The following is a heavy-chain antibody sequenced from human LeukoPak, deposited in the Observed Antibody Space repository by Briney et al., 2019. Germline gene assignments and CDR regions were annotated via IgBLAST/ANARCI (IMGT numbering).Heavy chain of an antibody. CDR2: MNPNSGNT. CDR3: ARGPNKSDGGNSGSAWFDP. J-gene: IGHJ5*02. CDR1: GYTFTTYE. Sequence: ASVTVSCKASGYTFTTYEINWVRQATGQGLEWMGWMNPNSGNTGYAQKFQGRVTMTRNTSISTAYMELSSLRSEDTAVYYCARGPNKSDGGNSGSAWFDPWGQGTLVTVSS. V-gene: IGHV1-8*01. D-gene: IGHD4-23*01.